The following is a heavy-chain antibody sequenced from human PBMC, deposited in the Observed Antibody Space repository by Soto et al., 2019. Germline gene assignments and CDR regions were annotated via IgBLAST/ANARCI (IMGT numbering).Heavy chain of an antibody. CDR2: ISSSSSYI. Sequence: EVQLVESGGGLVKPGGSLRLSCAASEFTFSSYSMNWVRQAPGKGLEWVSSISSSSSYIYYADSVKGRFTISRDNAKNSLYLQMNSLRAEDTAVYYCARDRRCSGGSCFDYWGQGTLVTVSS. CDR1: EFTFSSYS. J-gene: IGHJ4*02. V-gene: IGHV3-21*01. D-gene: IGHD2-15*01. CDR3: ARDRRCSGGSCFDY.